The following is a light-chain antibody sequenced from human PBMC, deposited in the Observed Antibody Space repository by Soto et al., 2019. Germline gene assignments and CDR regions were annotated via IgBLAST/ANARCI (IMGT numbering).Light chain of an antibody. V-gene: IGLV2-8*01. Sequence: QSALTQPPSASGSPGQSVTISCTGTSSDIGAYNYVSWYQQHPGKAPKLMIFEVSKRPSGVPDRFSGSKSGNTASLTVSGLQTEDEAAYYCSSHAAGGVFGGGTKLTVL. CDR3: SSHAAGGV. CDR2: EVS. CDR1: SSDIGAYNY. J-gene: IGLJ3*02.